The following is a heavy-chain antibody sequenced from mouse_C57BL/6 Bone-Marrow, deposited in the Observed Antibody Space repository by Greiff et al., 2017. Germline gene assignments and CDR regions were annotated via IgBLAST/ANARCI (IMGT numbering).Heavy chain of an antibody. V-gene: IGHV1-75*01. CDR3: ARKSGTGFDY. Sequence: VQLQQSGPELANPGASVTISCKASGYTFTDYYIKWVKQRPGQGLEWIGWIFPGSGSTYYNEKFKGKATLTVDTSSSTAYMLLSSLTSAATAVCVRARKSGTGFDYWGQGTTLTVSS. J-gene: IGHJ2*01. CDR2: IFPGSGST. CDR1: GYTFTDYY. D-gene: IGHD3-3*01.